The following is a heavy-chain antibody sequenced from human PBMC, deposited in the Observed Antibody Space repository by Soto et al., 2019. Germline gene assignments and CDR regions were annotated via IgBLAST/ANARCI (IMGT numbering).Heavy chain of an antibody. CDR2: ISSSSSYI. CDR1: GFTFSSYS. Sequence: VVSLRLSCAASGFTFSSYSMNWVRQAPGKGLEWVSSISSSSSYIYYADSVKGRFTISRDNAKNSLYLQMNSLRAEDTAVYYCARGGIVATIYYYGMDVWGQGTTVTVSS. V-gene: IGHV3-21*01. J-gene: IGHJ6*02. CDR3: ARGGIVATIYYYGMDV. D-gene: IGHD5-12*01.